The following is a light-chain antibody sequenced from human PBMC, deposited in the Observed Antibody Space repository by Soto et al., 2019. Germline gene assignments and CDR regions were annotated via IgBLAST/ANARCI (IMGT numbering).Light chain of an antibody. CDR1: SSDVGGYDY. CDR3: SSYSISTAYL. Sequence: SVLTQPASVSGSPGQSITISCTGTSSDVGGYDYVSWYQLHPGKAPKLMIFEVSNRPSGVSYRFSGSKSGNTASLTISGLQAEDEADYFCSSYSISTAYLFGTGTKLTVL. CDR2: EVS. V-gene: IGLV2-14*01. J-gene: IGLJ1*01.